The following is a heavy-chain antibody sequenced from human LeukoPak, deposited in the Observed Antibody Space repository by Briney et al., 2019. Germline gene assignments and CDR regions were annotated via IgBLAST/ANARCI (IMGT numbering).Heavy chain of an antibody. Sequence: GRSLRLSCAASGFTFSNYAMHWVRQAPGKGLEWVALIWYDGSNKYYADSVKGRFTISRDNSKNTLYLQMNSLRAEDTAVYYCAKGRRSLLLWFGELAQLDYWGQGTLVTVSS. CDR2: IWYDGSNK. CDR3: AKGRRSLLLWFGELAQLDY. CDR1: GFTFSNYA. V-gene: IGHV3-33*06. D-gene: IGHD3-10*01. J-gene: IGHJ4*02.